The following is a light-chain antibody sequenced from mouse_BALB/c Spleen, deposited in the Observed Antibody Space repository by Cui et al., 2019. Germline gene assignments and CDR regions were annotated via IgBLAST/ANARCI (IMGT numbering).Light chain of an antibody. Sequence: DIVMSPSPSSLAVSVGEQVTMSCTSIQSLLYGSNQKNNLGGYEQKPGESAKLLMYWATTRESGGPDRFTGRGSGTDFTLTISSVKDEDLAVYYCQQDYSYPLTFGAGTKLELK. V-gene: IGKV8-30*01. CDR2: WAT. CDR1: QSLLYGSNQKNN. CDR3: QQDYSYPLT. J-gene: IGKJ5*01.